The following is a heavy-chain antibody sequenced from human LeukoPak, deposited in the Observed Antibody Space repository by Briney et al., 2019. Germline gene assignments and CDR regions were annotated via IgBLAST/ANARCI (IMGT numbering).Heavy chain of an antibody. V-gene: IGHV3-30-3*01. D-gene: IGHD1-1*01. Sequence: PGRSLRLSCAASAFTFSHYAMHWVRQAPGKGLEWVAVISYDGSNKYYADSVKGRLSISRDNSKNTLYLQMNSLRAEDTAVYYCAREIWNDVGFDYWGQGTLVTVSS. J-gene: IGHJ4*02. CDR3: AREIWNDVGFDY. CDR2: ISYDGSNK. CDR1: AFTFSHYA.